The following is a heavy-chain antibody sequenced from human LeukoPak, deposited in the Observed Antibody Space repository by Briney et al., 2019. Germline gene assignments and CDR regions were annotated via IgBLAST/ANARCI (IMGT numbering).Heavy chain of an antibody. V-gene: IGHV3-48*04. CDR2: ISSSGSTI. Sequence: GGSLRLSCAASGFTFSSYWMNWVRQAPGKGLEWVSYISSSGSTIYYADSVKGRFTISRDNAKNSLYLQMNSLRAEDTALYYCARAGSERSYGVGSRRLNHTFDYWGQGTLVTVSS. CDR1: GFTFSSYW. J-gene: IGHJ4*02. CDR3: ARAGSERSYGVGSRRLNHTFDY. D-gene: IGHD1-26*01.